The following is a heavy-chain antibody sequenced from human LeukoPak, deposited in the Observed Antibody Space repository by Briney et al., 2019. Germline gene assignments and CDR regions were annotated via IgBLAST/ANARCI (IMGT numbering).Heavy chain of an antibody. CDR2: IRHDGSNK. CDR1: GFTFSSYG. Sequence: GGSLRLSCAASGFTFSSYGMHWVRQAPGKGLEWVAFIRHDGSNKYYADSVKGRFTISRDNSKNTLYLQMNSLRAEDTAVYYCAKEPRSIAVAGTTFHDYWGQGTLVTVSS. CDR3: AKEPRSIAVAGTTFHDY. J-gene: IGHJ4*02. D-gene: IGHD6-19*01. V-gene: IGHV3-30*02.